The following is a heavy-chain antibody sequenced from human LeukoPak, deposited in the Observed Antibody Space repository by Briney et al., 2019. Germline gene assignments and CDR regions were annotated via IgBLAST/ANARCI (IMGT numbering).Heavy chain of an antibody. D-gene: IGHD6-6*01. Sequence: ASVKVSCKASGYTFTGYYMHWVRQAPGQGLEWMGWINPNSGGTNYAQKFQGRVTMTRATSISTAYMELSRLRSDDTAVYYCARVMAARQDNWFDPWGQGTLVTVSS. J-gene: IGHJ5*02. CDR2: INPNSGGT. CDR3: ARVMAARQDNWFDP. CDR1: GYTFTGYY. V-gene: IGHV1-2*02.